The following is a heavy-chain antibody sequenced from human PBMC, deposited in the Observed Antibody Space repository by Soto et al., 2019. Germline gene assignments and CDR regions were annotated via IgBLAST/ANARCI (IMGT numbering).Heavy chain of an antibody. V-gene: IGHV3-23*01. Sequence: EVQLLESGGGLVQPGGSLRLSCAASGFTFRIYAMSWVRQVPGKGLEWVLTISDSADSVYYADSVKGRFTISRDNSKKTLYLQMARLRAEEPAVYYCARPFGGKIGDALDLWGQGTTGTVSS. D-gene: IGHD1-26*01. CDR1: GFTFRIYA. CDR3: ARPFGGKIGDALDL. J-gene: IGHJ3*01. CDR2: ISDSADSV.